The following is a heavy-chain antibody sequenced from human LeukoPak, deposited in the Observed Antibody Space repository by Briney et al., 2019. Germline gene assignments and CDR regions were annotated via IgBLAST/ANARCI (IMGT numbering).Heavy chain of an antibody. CDR3: ARVRATLGQQGDLDY. CDR1: GYTFTSYG. D-gene: IGHD5-24*01. CDR2: ISAYNGNT. J-gene: IGHJ4*02. Sequence: GASVKVSCKASGYTFTSYGISWVRQAPGQGLEWMGWISAYNGNTNYAQKLQGRVTMTTDTSTSTAYMELRSLRSDDTAVYYCARVRATLGQQGDLDYWGQGTLVTVSS. V-gene: IGHV1-18*01.